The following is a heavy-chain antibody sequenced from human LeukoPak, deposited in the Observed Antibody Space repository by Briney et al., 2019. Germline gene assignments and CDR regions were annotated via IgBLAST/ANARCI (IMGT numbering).Heavy chain of an antibody. J-gene: IGHJ3*02. V-gene: IGHV4-59*01. CDR2: IYYSGST. CDR1: GGSISSYY. CDR3: ASIAAAGTDAFDI. Sequence: PPETLSLTCTVSGGSISSYYWSWIRQPPGKGLEWSGYIYYSGSTNYNPSLKSRVTISVDTSKNQFSLKLSSVTAADTAVYYCASIAAAGTDAFDIWGQGTMVTVSS. D-gene: IGHD6-13*01.